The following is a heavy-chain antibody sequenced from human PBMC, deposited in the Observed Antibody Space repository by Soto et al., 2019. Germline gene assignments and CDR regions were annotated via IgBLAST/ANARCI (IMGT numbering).Heavy chain of an antibody. V-gene: IGHV2-70*11. CDR2: IDWDDDK. J-gene: IGHJ4*02. CDR3: ARIHYDILTGSEFDY. CDR1: GFSLSTSGMC. D-gene: IGHD3-9*01. Sequence: SGPTLVNPTQTLTLTCTFSGFSLSTSGMCVSWIRQPPGKALEWLARIDWDDDKYYSTSLKTRLTISKDTSKNQVVLTMTNMDPVDTATYYCARIHYDILTGSEFDYWGQGTLVTVSS.